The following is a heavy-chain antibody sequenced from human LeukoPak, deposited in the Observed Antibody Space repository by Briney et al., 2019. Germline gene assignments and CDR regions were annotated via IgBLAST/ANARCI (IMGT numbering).Heavy chain of an antibody. CDR1: GGSISSGTYY. Sequence: SETLSLTCTVSGGSISSGTYYWGWIRQPPGKGLEWIGSMYYSGSTYYNPSLKSRVTISLDTSKNQFSLKLSSVTAEDTAVYYCARDKQRSSSWWGPESGWFDPWGQGTLVTVSS. V-gene: IGHV4-39*07. J-gene: IGHJ5*02. D-gene: IGHD6-13*01. CDR3: ARDKQRSSSWWGPESGWFDP. CDR2: MYYSGST.